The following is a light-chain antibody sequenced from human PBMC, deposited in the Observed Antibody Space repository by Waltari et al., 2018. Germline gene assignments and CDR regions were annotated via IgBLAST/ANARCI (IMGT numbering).Light chain of an antibody. CDR3: AAWDDSLSGVV. Sequence: QSVLTQPPSASATPGQRVTISCSGSSSNIGSNYVYWYQQLPGTAPKLLIYKNNQRPSGVPDRFSGSKSGTSASLAISGLRSEDEADYSCAAWDDSLSGVVFGGGTKLTVL. CDR1: SSNIGSNY. CDR2: KNN. V-gene: IGLV1-47*01. J-gene: IGLJ2*01.